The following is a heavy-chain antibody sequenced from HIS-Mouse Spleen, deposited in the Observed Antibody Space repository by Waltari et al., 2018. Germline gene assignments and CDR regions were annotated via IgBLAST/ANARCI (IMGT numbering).Heavy chain of an antibody. D-gene: IGHD2-2*01. CDR2: IKQDGSEK. CDR1: ASTFSSYW. Sequence: EVQLVESGGGLVQPGGSLRRTCAASASTFSSYWMSWFRQAPGKGLEWVANIKQDGSEKYYVDSVKGRFTISRDNAKNSLYLQMNSLRAEDTAVYYCARALHQLDYWGQGTLVTVSS. V-gene: IGHV3-7*01. CDR3: ARALHQLDY. J-gene: IGHJ4*02.